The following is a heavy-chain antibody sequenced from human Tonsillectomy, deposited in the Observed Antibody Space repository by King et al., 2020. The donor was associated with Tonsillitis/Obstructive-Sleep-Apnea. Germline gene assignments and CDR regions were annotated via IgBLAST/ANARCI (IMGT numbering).Heavy chain of an antibody. CDR1: GGSISSGGYY. D-gene: IGHD4-17*01. Sequence: LQLQESGPGLVKPSQTLSLTCTVSGGSISSGGYYWSWIRQHPGKGLEWIGCIYYSGSTYYNPSLKSRVTISVDTSKNQFSLKLSSVTHADTAVYYCARGTTVKSFDYWGQGTLVTVSS. CDR3: ARGTTVKSFDY. V-gene: IGHV4-31*03. CDR2: IYYSGST. J-gene: IGHJ4*02.